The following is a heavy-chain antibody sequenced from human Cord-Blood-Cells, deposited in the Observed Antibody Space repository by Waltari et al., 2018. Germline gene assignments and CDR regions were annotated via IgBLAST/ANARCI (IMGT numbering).Heavy chain of an antibody. CDR1: GGTFSSYA. D-gene: IGHD2-2*01. Sequence: QVQLVQSGVEVKKPGSSVKVSCKASGGTFSSYAISWVRQAPGQGLEWMGGIIPIFGTANYAQKFQGRVTITADESTSTAYMELSSLGSEDTAVYYCARGGYCSSTSCYDAFDIWGQGTMVTVSS. J-gene: IGHJ3*02. V-gene: IGHV1-69*12. CDR2: IIPIFGTA. CDR3: ARGGYCSSTSCYDAFDI.